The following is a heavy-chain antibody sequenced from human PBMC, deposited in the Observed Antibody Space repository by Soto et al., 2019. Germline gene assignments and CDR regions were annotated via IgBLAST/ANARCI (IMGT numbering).Heavy chain of an antibody. Sequence: QVQLVESGGGVVQPGRSLRLSCAASGFTFSPYAMHWVRQAPGKGLEWVAVVSYDGTNKYYADSVKGRFTISRDNSKNTLYLHMNSLRPEDTAVYYCAREGVRGDFDYWGQGTLLTISS. D-gene: IGHD3-10*01. V-gene: IGHV3-30-3*01. CDR1: GFTFSPYA. J-gene: IGHJ4*02. CDR2: VSYDGTNK. CDR3: AREGVRGDFDY.